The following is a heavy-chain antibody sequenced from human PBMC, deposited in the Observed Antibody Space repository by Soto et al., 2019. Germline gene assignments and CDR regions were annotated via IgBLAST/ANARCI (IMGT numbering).Heavy chain of an antibody. Sequence: QLQLQESGPGLLKPSETLSLTCTVSGGSISSSDFYWGWLRQTPGKGLEFIGSMYYSGTTYYNPSLKSRVTISVDTSKNQFTLKLISVTGADTAVYYCAVVDSTGNWFDPWGEGALVTVSS. CDR2: MYYSGTT. V-gene: IGHV4-39*01. D-gene: IGHD6-25*01. J-gene: IGHJ5*02. CDR1: GGSISSSDFY. CDR3: AVVDSTGNWFDP.